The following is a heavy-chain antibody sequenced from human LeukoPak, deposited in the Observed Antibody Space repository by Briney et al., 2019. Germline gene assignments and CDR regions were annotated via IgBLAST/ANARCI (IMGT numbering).Heavy chain of an antibody. V-gene: IGHV3-33*01. Sequence: PGGSLRLSCAASGFTFSSYGMHWVRQAPGKGLEWVAVIWYDGSNKYYADSVKGRFTISRDNSKNTLYLQMNSLRAEDTAVYYCARGDSSGYYYVPGFDYWGQGTLVTVSS. J-gene: IGHJ4*02. CDR2: IWYDGSNK. D-gene: IGHD3-22*01. CDR1: GFTFSSYG. CDR3: ARGDSSGYYYVPGFDY.